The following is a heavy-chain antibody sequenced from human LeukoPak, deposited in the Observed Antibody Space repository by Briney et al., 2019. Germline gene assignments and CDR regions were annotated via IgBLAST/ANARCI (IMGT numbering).Heavy chain of an antibody. CDR1: GYSFTSYW. Sequence: GESLKITCKGSGYSFTSYWISWVRQMPGKGLEWMGRIDPSDSYTNYSPSFQGHVTISADKSISTAYLQWSSLKASDTAMYYCARRVSSSGWFDPWGQGTLVTVSS. CDR2: IDPSDSYT. D-gene: IGHD6-6*01. V-gene: IGHV5-10-1*01. CDR3: ARRVSSSGWFDP. J-gene: IGHJ5*02.